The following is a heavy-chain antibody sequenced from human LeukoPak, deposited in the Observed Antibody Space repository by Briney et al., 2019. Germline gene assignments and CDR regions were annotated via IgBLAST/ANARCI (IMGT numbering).Heavy chain of an antibody. V-gene: IGHV4-4*07. D-gene: IGHD3-3*01. CDR2: IYTSGST. J-gene: IGHJ6*02. Sequence: PSETLSLTCTVSGGSISSYYWSWIRQPAGKRLEWIGRIYTSGSTNYNPSLKSRVTMSVDTSKNQFSLKLSSVTAADTAVYYCARADNYDFWSGYGDYYYYGMDVWGQGTTVTVSS. CDR3: ARADNYDFWSGYGDYYYYGMDV. CDR1: GGSISSYY.